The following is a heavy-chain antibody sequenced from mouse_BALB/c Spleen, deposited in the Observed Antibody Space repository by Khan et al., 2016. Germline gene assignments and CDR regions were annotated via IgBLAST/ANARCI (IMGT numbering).Heavy chain of an antibody. V-gene: IGHV9-3*02. CDR1: GYTFTDYG. Sequence: QIQLVQSGPELKKPGETVKISCKASGYTFTDYGMNWVKQAPGKGLKWMGWINTNTGESTYAEDFKGRFAFSLETSASSAYLQINNLKNEDTATYFCSRYLAFYRYEGRGYWGQGTLVTVSA. CDR3: SRYLAFYRYEGRGY. CDR2: INTNTGES. D-gene: IGHD2-14*01. J-gene: IGHJ3*02.